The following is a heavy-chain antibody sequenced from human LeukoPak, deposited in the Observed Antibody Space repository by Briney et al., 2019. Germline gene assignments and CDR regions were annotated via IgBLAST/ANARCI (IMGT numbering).Heavy chain of an antibody. CDR1: GGSISSYY. CDR2: IYYSGST. D-gene: IGHD4-17*01. J-gene: IGHJ4*02. Sequence: SETLSLTCTVSGGSISSYYWSWIRQPPGKGLEWIGYIYYSGSTNYNPSLRSRVTISVDTSKNQFSLKLSSVTAADTAVYYCARAGYYGDYVLDYWGQGTLVTVSS. CDR3: ARAGYYGDYVLDY. V-gene: IGHV4-59*01.